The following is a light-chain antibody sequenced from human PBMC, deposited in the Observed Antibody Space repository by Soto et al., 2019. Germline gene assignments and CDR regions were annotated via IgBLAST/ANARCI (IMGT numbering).Light chain of an antibody. CDR3: QQYNNWPRT. J-gene: IGKJ1*01. Sequence: EIVMTQSPATLSVSPGERATLSCRASQSVSSNLAWYQQKPGQAPRLLIYGASTRATGIPARFSGSGSGTEFTLTISSLQSEDFAVSYCQQYNNWPRTFGQGTKGGYQ. V-gene: IGKV3-15*01. CDR1: QSVSSN. CDR2: GAS.